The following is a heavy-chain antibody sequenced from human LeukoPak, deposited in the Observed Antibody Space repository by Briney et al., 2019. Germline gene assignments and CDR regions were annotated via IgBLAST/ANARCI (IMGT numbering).Heavy chain of an antibody. V-gene: IGHV4-61*01. J-gene: IGHJ6*02. D-gene: IGHD5-18*01. Sequence: SETLSLTCTVSGGSISSDNYYWTWVRQHPGEGLEWIGYIYYSGSTNYNPSLKSRVTISVDTSKNQFSLKLSSVTAADTAVYYCARDAYMRLPYYYYGMDVWGQGTTVTVSS. CDR3: ARDAYMRLPYYYYGMDV. CDR2: IYYSGST. CDR1: GGSISSDNYY.